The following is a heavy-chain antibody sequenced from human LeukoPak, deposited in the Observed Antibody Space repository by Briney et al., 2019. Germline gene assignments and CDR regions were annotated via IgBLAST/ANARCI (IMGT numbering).Heavy chain of an antibody. CDR3: VRAIGSNTL. J-gene: IGHJ4*02. D-gene: IGHD4-23*01. Sequence: GGSLRLSCDASGFTLSNYAMNWVRQAPGKGLEWVSTISISGRTTYYSDSVKGRFTISRDTSKNTPYLQMNSLRAEDTAVYFCVRAIGSNTLWGQGTLVTVSS. V-gene: IGHV3-23*01. CDR2: ISISGRTT. CDR1: GFTLSNYA.